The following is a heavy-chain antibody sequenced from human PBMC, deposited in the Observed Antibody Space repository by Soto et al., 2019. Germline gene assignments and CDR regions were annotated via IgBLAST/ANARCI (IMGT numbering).Heavy chain of an antibody. Sequence: GESLKISCKGSGYSFTSYCIGWVRQMPGKGLKWMGIIYPGGSDTRYSPSFQGQVTISADKSISTAYLQWSSLKASDTAMYYCARHIRGGWYYFDYWGQGTLVALSS. CDR2: IYPGGSDT. J-gene: IGHJ4*02. D-gene: IGHD6-19*01. CDR3: ARHIRGGWYYFDY. CDR1: GYSFTSYC. V-gene: IGHV5-51*01.